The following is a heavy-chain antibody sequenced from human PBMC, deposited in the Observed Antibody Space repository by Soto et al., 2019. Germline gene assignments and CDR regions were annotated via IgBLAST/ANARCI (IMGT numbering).Heavy chain of an antibody. CDR2: INAGNGNT. Sequence: GTSVKLSCEASGDSFTNYATHWVRQAPGQRLEWMGWINAGNGNTKYSQKFQGRVTITADDFTSTAYMELSSLRSDDTAVYYCARGQVLRYFDWLLSSLDYHYGMDVWGQGTTVTVSS. V-gene: IGHV1-3*01. CDR1: GDSFTNYA. D-gene: IGHD3-9*01. CDR3: ARGQVLRYFDWLLSSLDYHYGMDV. J-gene: IGHJ6*02.